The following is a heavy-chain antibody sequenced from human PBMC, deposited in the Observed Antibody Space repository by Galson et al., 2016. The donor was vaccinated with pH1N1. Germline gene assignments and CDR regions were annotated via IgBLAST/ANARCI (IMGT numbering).Heavy chain of an antibody. V-gene: IGHV5-51*03. CDR2: VNPGGSTI. J-gene: IGHJ3*02. CDR1: GYSFTRYW. D-gene: IGHD4-17*01. CDR3: ARQYDFGDYRGDAFDI. Sequence: QSGAEVKKPGESLKISCKASGYSFTRYWIAWMRQVPGKGLEWVGVVNPGGSTIRYSPPFQGQVTISSDKSINTAYLQWISLKASDTATYYCARQYDFGDYRGDAFDIWGQGTMVIVSS.